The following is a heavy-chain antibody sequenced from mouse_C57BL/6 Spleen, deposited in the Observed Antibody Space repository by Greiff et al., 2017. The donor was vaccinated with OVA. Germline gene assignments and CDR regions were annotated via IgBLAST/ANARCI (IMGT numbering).Heavy chain of an antibody. V-gene: IGHV5-4*03. CDR1: GFTFSSYA. D-gene: IGHD4-1*01. CDR3: ARSWDEGYFDV. J-gene: IGHJ1*03. CDR2: ISDGGSYT. Sequence: EVMLVESGGGLVKPGGSLKLSCAASGFTFSSYAMSWVRQTPEKRLEWVATISDGGSYTYYPDNVKGRFTISRDNAKNNLYLQMSHLKSEDTAMYYCARSWDEGYFDVWGTGTTVTVSS.